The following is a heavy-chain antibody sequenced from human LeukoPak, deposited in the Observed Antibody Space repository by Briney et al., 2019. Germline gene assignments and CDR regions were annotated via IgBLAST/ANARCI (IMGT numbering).Heavy chain of an antibody. V-gene: IGHV1-69*06. Sequence: VASVKVSCKASGGTFSSYAISWVRQAPGQGLEWMGGIIPIFGTANYAQKFQGRVTMTEDTSTDTAYMELSSLRSEDTAVYYCATESRGGSLDYWGQGTLVTVSS. CDR3: ATESRGGSLDY. D-gene: IGHD2-15*01. CDR1: GGTFSSYA. CDR2: IIPIFGTA. J-gene: IGHJ4*02.